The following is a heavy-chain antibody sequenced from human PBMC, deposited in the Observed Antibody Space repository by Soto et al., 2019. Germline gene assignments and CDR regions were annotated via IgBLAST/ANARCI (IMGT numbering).Heavy chain of an antibody. CDR1: GFTFSSYA. D-gene: IGHD2-15*01. CDR2: ISYDGSNK. J-gene: IGHJ4*02. V-gene: IGHV3-30*04. Sequence: GGSLRLSCAASGFTFSSYAMHWVRQAPGKGLEWVAVISYDGSNKYYADSVKGRFTITRENSKNTLYLQMNSLRAEDSAVYYCASGGCSGGSCYFDYWGQGTLVTVSS. CDR3: ASGGCSGGSCYFDY.